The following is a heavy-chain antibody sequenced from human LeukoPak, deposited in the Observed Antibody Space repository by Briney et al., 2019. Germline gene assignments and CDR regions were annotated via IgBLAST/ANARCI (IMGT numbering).Heavy chain of an antibody. CDR3: ARGVFN. CDR1: GFTFSNYA. D-gene: IGHD3-10*01. CDR2: ISDGGST. J-gene: IGHJ4*02. V-gene: IGHV3-23*01. Sequence: LSGGSLRLSCAASGFTFSNYAMNWVRQAPGKGLDWVSVISDGGSTYYADSVRGRFTISRDNSKNTLFLQMNSLRVEDTAVYYCARGVFNWGQGTLVTVSS.